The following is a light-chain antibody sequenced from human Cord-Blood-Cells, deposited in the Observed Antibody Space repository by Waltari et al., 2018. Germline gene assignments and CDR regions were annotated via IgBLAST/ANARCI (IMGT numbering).Light chain of an antibody. CDR2: EGS. Sequence: QSALPQPASVSGSPGQSTTIPCPGTRSDVGRDNLVSWYQQHPGKAPKLMIYEGSKRPSGVSNRFSGSKSGNTASLTISGLQAEDEADYYCCSYAGSSTWVFGGGTKLTVL. CDR3: CSYAGSSTWV. J-gene: IGLJ3*02. CDR1: RSDVGRDNL. V-gene: IGLV2-23*01.